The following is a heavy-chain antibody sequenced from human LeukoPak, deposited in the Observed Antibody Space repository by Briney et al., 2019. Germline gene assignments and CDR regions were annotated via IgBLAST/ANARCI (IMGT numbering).Heavy chain of an antibody. J-gene: IGHJ4*02. CDR3: ARVPPPHYYDSSGYYDY. CDR1: GYTFTGYY. D-gene: IGHD3-22*01. Sequence: GSSVKVSCKASGYTFTGYYMHWVRQAPGQGLEWMGWINPNSGGTNYAQKFQGRVTMTRDTSMSTAYSELSRLRSDDTAVYYCARVPPPHYYDSSGYYDYCGQGTLVTVSS. CDR2: INPNSGGT. V-gene: IGHV1-2*02.